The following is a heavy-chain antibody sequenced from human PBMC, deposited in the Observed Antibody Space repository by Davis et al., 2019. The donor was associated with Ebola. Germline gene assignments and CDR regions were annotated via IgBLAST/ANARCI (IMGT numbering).Heavy chain of an antibody. CDR2: IYYSGST. CDR1: GGSISSGDYS. Sequence: SETLSLTCPVSGGSISSGDYSWSWIRQPPGKGLEWIGYIYYSGSTYYNPSLKSRVTISVDTSKNQFSLKLSSVTAADTAVYYCASSPVVYYYDSSGYYSLSYYFDYWGQGTLVTVSS. CDR3: ASSPVVYYYDSSGYYSLSYYFDY. J-gene: IGHJ4*02. V-gene: IGHV4-30-4*01. D-gene: IGHD3-22*01.